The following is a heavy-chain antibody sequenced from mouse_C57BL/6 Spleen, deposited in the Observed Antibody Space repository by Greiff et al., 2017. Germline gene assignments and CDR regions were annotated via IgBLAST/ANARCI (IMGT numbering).Heavy chain of an antibody. CDR1: GYTFTGYY. CDR3: VMVTTKDYAMDY. D-gene: IGHD2-2*01. V-gene: IGHV1-42*01. Sequence: VQLQQSGPELVQPGASVKISCKASGYTFTGYYMHWVKQSPEKSLAWIGVINPSTGGTTYNQKFKAKATLTVDKSSSTAYMQLKSLTSEDAAVYYCVMVTTKDYAMDYWGQGTSVTVSS. J-gene: IGHJ4*01. CDR2: INPSTGGT.